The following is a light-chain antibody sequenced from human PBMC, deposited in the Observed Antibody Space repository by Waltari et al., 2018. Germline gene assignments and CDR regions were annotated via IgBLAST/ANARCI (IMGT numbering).Light chain of an antibody. CDR1: QSVSRN. J-gene: IGKJ1*01. Sequence: EIVMTQSPATLPVSPGERATPSCRASQSVSRNLAWFQQKPGQAPRLLIYRASTRATGVPARFSGSESGTEFTLTISSLQSEDFAVYYCQHYHNWPWTFGQGTKVEIK. V-gene: IGKV3-15*01. CDR2: RAS. CDR3: QHYHNWPWT.